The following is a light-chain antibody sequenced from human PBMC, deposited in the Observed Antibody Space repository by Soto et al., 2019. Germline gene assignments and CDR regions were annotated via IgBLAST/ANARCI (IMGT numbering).Light chain of an antibody. V-gene: IGKV1-39*01. CDR2: AAS. CDR1: QSISSW. CDR3: QQSYSAPWA. Sequence: MTQSPATLSASVGDRVTITCRASQSISSWLAWYQQKPGKAPKLLIYAASSLQSGVPSRFSGSGSGTDFTLTISSLQPEDFATYFCQQSYSAPWAFGQGTKVDIK. J-gene: IGKJ1*01.